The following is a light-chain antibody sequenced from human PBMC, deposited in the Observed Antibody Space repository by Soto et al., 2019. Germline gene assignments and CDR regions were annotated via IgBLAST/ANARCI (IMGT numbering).Light chain of an antibody. CDR1: QGVGNE. J-gene: IGKJ1*01. V-gene: IGKV1-17*01. CDR2: AAS. CDR3: SQHNAYPRT. Sequence: DIQMTQSPSSLAASVGDRVIITCRASQGVGNEVGWYQQKPGKAPKRLIYAASTLQSGTPSRFSGSGSGPEFTLTISSLQPEDFATYFCSQHNAYPRTFGQGTRVEMK.